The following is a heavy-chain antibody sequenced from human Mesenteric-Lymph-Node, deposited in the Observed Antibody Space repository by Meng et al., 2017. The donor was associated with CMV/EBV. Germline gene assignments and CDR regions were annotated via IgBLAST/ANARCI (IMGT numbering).Heavy chain of an antibody. J-gene: IGHJ6*02. D-gene: IGHD2-2*01. CDR1: GGSISSSSYY. CDR2: IFYIGST. Sequence: SETLSLTCTVSGGSISSSSYYWGWIRQPPGKGLEWIGSIFYIGSTYYNPSLKSRVSISIDTSKNQFSLKLSSVTAADTAVYYCARAGGHRYCSSTSCFRVSTIQYYYYGMDLWGHGTTVTVSS. CDR3: ARAGGHRYCSSTSCFRVSTIQYYYYGMDL. V-gene: IGHV4-39*07.